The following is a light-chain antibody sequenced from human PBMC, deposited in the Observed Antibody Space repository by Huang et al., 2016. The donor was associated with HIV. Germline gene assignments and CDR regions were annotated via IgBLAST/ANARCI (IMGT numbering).Light chain of an antibody. Sequence: EIVLTQSPATLSLSPGERATLSCRASQSVSSYLAWYQQKPGQAPRLLIYDTSNSATAIPARFSGSGSGTDFTLTSSSLEPEDFAVYYCYQRTNWPLYTFGQGTKLEIK. CDR2: DTS. V-gene: IGKV3-11*01. CDR3: YQRTNWPLYT. J-gene: IGKJ2*01. CDR1: QSVSSY.